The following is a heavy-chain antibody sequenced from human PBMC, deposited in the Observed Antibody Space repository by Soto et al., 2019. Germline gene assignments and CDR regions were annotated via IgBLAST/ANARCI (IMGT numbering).Heavy chain of an antibody. J-gene: IGHJ4*02. CDR1: GYTFTSYG. CDR2: INPYNGNT. D-gene: IGHD1-26*01. CDR3: ARDAAVGLFDY. Sequence: QVKLVQSGAEVKKPGASVKVSCKASGYTFTSYGISWVRQAPGQGLEWMGWINPYNGNTKYAQKLQGRVTMTTDTSTSTAYMELRSLRSDDTAVYCCARDAAVGLFDYWGQGTLVTVSS. V-gene: IGHV1-18*01.